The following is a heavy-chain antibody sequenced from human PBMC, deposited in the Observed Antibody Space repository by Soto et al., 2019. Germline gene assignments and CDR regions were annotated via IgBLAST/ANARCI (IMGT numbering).Heavy chain of an antibody. V-gene: IGHV3-33*01. J-gene: IGHJ4*02. CDR3: ARDGVGGIVFFGYLDY. D-gene: IGHD1-26*01. CDR1: GFTFRGYG. CDR2: VRYDGSNI. Sequence: QVQLVESGGGVVQPGASLRLSCAASGFTFRGYGMHWVRQAPGKGLEWVAVVRYDGSNIYYGDAVKGRFTISRDNSKDTLYLQMTSLRAEDTAVYYCARDGVGGIVFFGYLDYWGQGTLVTVSS.